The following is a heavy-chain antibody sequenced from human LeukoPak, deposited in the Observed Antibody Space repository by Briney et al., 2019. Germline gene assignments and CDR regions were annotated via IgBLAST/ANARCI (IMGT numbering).Heavy chain of an antibody. CDR2: IYSGGST. V-gene: IGHV3-53*01. J-gene: IGHJ6*02. CDR3: AREPFYYYYGMDV. Sequence: PGRSLRLSCAASGFTVSSNYMSWVRQAPGKGLEWVSVIYSGGSTYYADSVKGRFTISRDNFKNTLYLQMNSLRAEDTAVYYCAREPFYYYYGMDVWGQGTTVTVSS. CDR1: GFTVSSNY.